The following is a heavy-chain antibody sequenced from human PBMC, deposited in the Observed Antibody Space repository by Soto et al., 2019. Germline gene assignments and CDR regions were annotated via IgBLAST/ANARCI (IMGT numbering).Heavy chain of an antibody. CDR3: ASHYDMWSGYLSPVDY. J-gene: IGHJ4*02. CDR1: GYTFSDYY. Sequence: PGGSLRLSCAVSGYTFSDYYMSWIRQAPGKGLEWISYIDTSGTKIYYADSVKGRFTITRDNAKNSLYLEMNSLRDEDTAVYYCASHYDMWSGYLSPVDYWGQGTLVTVSS. V-gene: IGHV3-11*01. D-gene: IGHD3-3*01. CDR2: IDTSGTKI.